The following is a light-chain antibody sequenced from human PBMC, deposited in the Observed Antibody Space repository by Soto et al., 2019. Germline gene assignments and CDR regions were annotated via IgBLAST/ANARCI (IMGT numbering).Light chain of an antibody. CDR3: QHYNNLPPFT. CDR1: EDIRTS. J-gene: IGKJ3*01. CDR2: GAS. V-gene: IGKV1-33*01. Sequence: DIQMTQSPSSLSASVGARVSITCQASEDIRTSLSWFQHKPGRAPKLLIYGASYLETGVPSRFRGSVSGTDFTLTISSLQPEDIATYYCQHYNNLPPFTFGPGTIVDIK.